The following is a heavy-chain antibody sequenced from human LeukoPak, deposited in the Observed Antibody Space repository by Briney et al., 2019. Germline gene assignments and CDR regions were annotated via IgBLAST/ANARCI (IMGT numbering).Heavy chain of an antibody. CDR3: AKGSYYDSSGSFYFDY. CDR1: GFTFSSSA. Sequence: QPGGSLRLSCAASGFTFSSSAMSWVRQAPGKGLEWVSGISGSGDNTYYADSVKGRFTISRDNSKNTLYVQVNSLGTEDTAAYYCAKGSYYDSSGSFYFDYWGQGTLVTVSS. D-gene: IGHD3-22*01. J-gene: IGHJ4*02. CDR2: ISGSGDNT. V-gene: IGHV3-23*01.